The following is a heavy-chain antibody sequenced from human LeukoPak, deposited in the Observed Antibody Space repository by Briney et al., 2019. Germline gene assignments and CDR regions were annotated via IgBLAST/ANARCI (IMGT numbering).Heavy chain of an antibody. Sequence: PGGPRRLSCAASGFTFSSYQMNWVAQAPGKGLEWVSYISSSGSTIYYADSVKGRFTISRDNAKNSLYLQMNSLRVEDTAVYYCARDHYSSGWADYWGQGTLVTVSS. D-gene: IGHD6-19*01. CDR3: ARDHYSSGWADY. J-gene: IGHJ4*02. CDR1: GFTFSSYQ. CDR2: ISSSGSTI. V-gene: IGHV3-48*03.